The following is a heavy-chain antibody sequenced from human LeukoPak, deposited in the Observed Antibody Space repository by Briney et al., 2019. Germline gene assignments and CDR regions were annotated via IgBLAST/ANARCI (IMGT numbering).Heavy chain of an antibody. V-gene: IGHV3-7*01. J-gene: IGHJ4*02. CDR3: ARDVHYYSSGSNKFDY. CDR1: GFIFSSHW. CDR2: IKADASEK. Sequence: AGSSQRLACPAYGFIFSSHWMSCVRQAPAKSIDWVANIKADASEKYYVASVKGRFTISRDNAKNSLYLQMHSLRAEDTAVYYCARDVHYYSSGSNKFDYWGQGTLVTVSS. D-gene: IGHD3-10*01.